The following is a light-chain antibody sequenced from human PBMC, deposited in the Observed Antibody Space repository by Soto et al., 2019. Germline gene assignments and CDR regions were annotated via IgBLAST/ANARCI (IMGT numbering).Light chain of an antibody. CDR2: DAS. Sequence: EIVLTQSPDTLSLPPGERATLSCRASQSISSYLAWYQQKPGQAPRLLIYDASSRATGIPARFSGSGSGTEFTLTISSLQSEDFAVYYCQQYSDWWTFGQGTKVDI. CDR3: QQYSDWWT. V-gene: IGKV3D-15*01. CDR1: QSISSY. J-gene: IGKJ1*01.